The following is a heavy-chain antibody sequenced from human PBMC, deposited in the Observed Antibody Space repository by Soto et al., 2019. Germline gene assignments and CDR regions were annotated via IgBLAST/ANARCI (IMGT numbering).Heavy chain of an antibody. V-gene: IGHV5-10-1*01. CDR3: ARLKDDILTGYVPLYPVGTEV. CDR2: IDPSDSYT. J-gene: IGHJ6*02. Sequence: GESLKISCKGSGYSFTSYWISWVRQMPGKGLEWMGRIDPSDSYTNYSPSFQGHVTISADKSISTAYLQWSSLKASYTAMYYCARLKDDILTGYVPLYPVGTEVWGQRPTVPVSS. D-gene: IGHD3-9*01. CDR1: GYSFTSYW.